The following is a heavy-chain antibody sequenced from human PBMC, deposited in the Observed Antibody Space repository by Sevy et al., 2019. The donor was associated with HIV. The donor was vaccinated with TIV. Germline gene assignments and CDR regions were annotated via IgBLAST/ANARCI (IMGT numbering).Heavy chain of an antibody. V-gene: IGHV4-59*01. CDR3: GRVRRGIAVAGTNGLCAFAI. CDR2: IYYSGST. D-gene: IGHD6-19*01. Sequence: SETLSLTCTVSGGSISSYYWSWIRQPPGKGLEWIGYIYYSGSTNYNPSLKSRVTISVDTSKNQLSLKLSPVTAADTAVYYCGRVRRGIAVAGTNGLCAFAIWGQGTMVTVSS. CDR1: GGSISSYY. J-gene: IGHJ3*02.